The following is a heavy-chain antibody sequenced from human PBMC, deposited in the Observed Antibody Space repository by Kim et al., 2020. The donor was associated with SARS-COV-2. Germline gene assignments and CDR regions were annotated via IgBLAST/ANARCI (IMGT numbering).Heavy chain of an antibody. CDR1: GGSISSYY. CDR2: IYYSGST. D-gene: IGHD6-13*01. J-gene: IGHJ6*04. Sequence: SETLSLTCTVPGGSISSYYWSWIRQPPGKGLEWIGYIYYSGSTNYNPSLKSRVTISVDTSKNQFSLRLSSVTAAATAVYYCTRATPGSRWYYNYYYNGMDFWGDGPTVTVSS. CDR3: TRATPGSRWYYNYYYNGMDF. V-gene: IGHV4-59*01.